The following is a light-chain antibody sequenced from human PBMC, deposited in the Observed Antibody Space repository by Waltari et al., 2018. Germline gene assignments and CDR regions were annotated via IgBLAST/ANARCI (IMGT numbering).Light chain of an antibody. Sequence: QSVLTQPPSASGTPGQRVTISCSGSSSNIGSDYVYWYQHLPGAAPKLLIYRNNRRPSGAPDRFSGSKSGTSASLAINGLRSEDEGDYYCAAWDDSLRGQFGGGTKLTVL. CDR2: RNN. J-gene: IGLJ2*01. V-gene: IGLV1-47*01. CDR3: AAWDDSLRGQ. CDR1: SSNIGSDY.